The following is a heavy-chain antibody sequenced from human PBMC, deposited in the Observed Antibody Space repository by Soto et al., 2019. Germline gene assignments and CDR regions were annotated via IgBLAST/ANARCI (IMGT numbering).Heavy chain of an antibody. J-gene: IGHJ5*02. CDR2: IIPIFGTA. V-gene: IGHV1-69*13. D-gene: IGHD3-22*01. CDR1: GGTFSSYA. Sequence: SVKVSCKASGGTFSSYAISWVRQAPGQGLEWMGGIIPIFGTANYAQKFQGRVTITADESTSTAYMELSSLRSEDTAVYYCARDVTYYYDSSGYPSSQAPWGQGTLVTVSS. CDR3: ARDVTYYYDSSGYPSSQAP.